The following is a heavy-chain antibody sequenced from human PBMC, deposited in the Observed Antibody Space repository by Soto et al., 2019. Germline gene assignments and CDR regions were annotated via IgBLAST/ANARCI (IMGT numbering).Heavy chain of an antibody. D-gene: IGHD6-6*01. CDR3: ARRARPYYFDY. CDR1: GGSISSGGYY. J-gene: IGHJ4*02. CDR2: IYYSGST. Sequence: SETLSLTCTVSGGSISSGGYYWSWIRQHPGKGLEWIGYIYYSGSTYYNPSLKSRVTISVDTSKNQFSLKLSSVTAADTAVYYCARRARPYYFDYWGQGTLVTVSS. V-gene: IGHV4-31*03.